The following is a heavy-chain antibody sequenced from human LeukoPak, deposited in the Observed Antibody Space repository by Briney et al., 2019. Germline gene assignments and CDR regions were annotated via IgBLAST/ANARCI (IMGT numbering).Heavy chain of an antibody. CDR1: GGSISSYY. J-gene: IGHJ4*02. CDR3: ARLYDFWSGYYPEYYFDY. Sequence: IPSETLSLTCTVSGGSISSYYWSWIQQPPGKGLEWIGYIYYSGSTNYNPSLKSRVTISVDTSKNQFSLKLSSVTAADTAVCYCARLYDFWSGYYPEYYFDYWGQGTLVTVSS. D-gene: IGHD3/OR15-3a*01. V-gene: IGHV4-59*08. CDR2: IYYSGST.